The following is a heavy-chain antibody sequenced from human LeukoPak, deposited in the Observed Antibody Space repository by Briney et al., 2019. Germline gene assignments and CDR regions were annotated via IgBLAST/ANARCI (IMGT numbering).Heavy chain of an antibody. Sequence: ASVKVSCKASGYTFSSYYMRWVRQAPGQGLEWMGIINPSGGSTSYAQKFQGRVTMTRDTSTSTVYMELSSLRSEDTAVYYCASQSIAVAGTYDAFDIWGQGTMVTVSS. CDR3: ASQSIAVAGTYDAFDI. CDR1: GYTFSSYY. V-gene: IGHV1-46*01. J-gene: IGHJ3*02. CDR2: INPSGGST. D-gene: IGHD6-19*01.